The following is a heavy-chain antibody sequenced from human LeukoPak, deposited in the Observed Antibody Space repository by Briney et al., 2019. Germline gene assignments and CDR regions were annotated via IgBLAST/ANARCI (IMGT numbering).Heavy chain of an antibody. CDR1: GFTFSSYW. D-gene: IGHD3-3*01. J-gene: IGHJ6*04. CDR2: IKQDGSEK. Sequence: GGSLRLSCAASGFTFSSYWMSWVRQAPGKGLEWVANIKQDGSEKYYVDSVKGRFTISRDNAKNSLYLQMNGLRAEDTAVYYCARGESYDFWSGYKEVWGKGTTVTVSS. CDR3: ARGESYDFWSGYKEV. V-gene: IGHV3-7*01.